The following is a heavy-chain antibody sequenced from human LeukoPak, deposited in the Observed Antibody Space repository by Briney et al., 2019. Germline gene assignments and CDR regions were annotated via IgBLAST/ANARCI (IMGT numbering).Heavy chain of an antibody. Sequence: GGSLRLSCAASGFSFSTYAMHWVRQAPGKGLEWVAVISYDGNNKYYADSVKGRFSISGDNSKNTVYLQADSLRPEDTAVYYCARVGSTIIVGDGFDIWGQGTMVTFSS. CDR2: ISYDGNNK. V-gene: IGHV3-30-3*01. D-gene: IGHD3-22*01. CDR1: GFSFSTYA. CDR3: ARVGSTIIVGDGFDI. J-gene: IGHJ3*02.